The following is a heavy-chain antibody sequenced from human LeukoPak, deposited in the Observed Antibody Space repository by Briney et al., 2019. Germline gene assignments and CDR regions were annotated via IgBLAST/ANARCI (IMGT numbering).Heavy chain of an antibody. V-gene: IGHV3-53*01. CDR2: LFIAGNT. CDR3: ARYSISYGWLDP. Sequence: GGSLRLSCVASGFTVSTNFMSWVRQAPGKGLEWVSGLFIAGNTNYVDSVKGRFTISKDNSKNTLYLQMNSLRAEDTAVYYCARYSISYGWLDPWGPGTLVTVSS. D-gene: IGHD1-26*01. J-gene: IGHJ5*02. CDR1: GFTVSTNF.